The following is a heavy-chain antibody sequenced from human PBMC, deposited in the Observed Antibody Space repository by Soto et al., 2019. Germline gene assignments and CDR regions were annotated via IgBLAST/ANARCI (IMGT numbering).Heavy chain of an antibody. Sequence: QVQLVQSGAEVKKPGASVKVSCKASGYTFTSYGISWVRQAPGQGLEWMGWISAYNGNTNYAQKLQGRVTMNTDTSTTTAYVERRSQSSDNRPVYEYARGGYRASDLITTYWGMDVWGQGPTVTVSS. V-gene: IGHV1-18*04. CDR2: ISAYNGNT. CDR1: GYTFTSYG. D-gene: IGHD3-16*02. J-gene: IGHJ6*02. CDR3: ARGGYRASDLITTYWGMDV.